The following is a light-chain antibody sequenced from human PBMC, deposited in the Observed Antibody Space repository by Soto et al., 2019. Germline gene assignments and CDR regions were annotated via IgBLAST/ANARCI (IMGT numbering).Light chain of an antibody. J-gene: IGLJ1*01. V-gene: IGLV2-11*01. CDR2: DVN. CDR1: SSDVGGYNY. CDR3: CSYAGRYTYV. Sequence: QSALTQPRSVSGSPRQSVAISCTGTSSDVGGYNYVSWYQQHPGKAPKVMIYDVNKRPSGVPDRFSGSKSGNTASLTISGLQADDEADYYCCSYAGRYTYVFGSGTKLTVL.